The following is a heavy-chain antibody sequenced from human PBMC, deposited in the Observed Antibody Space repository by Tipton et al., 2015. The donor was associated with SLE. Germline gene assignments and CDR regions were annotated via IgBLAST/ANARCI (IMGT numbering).Heavy chain of an antibody. CDR2: IRNEAHSYAT. V-gene: IGHV3-73*01. J-gene: IGHJ2*01. CDR1: GFTFDIYT. CDR3: TRLSYSSSSWYFDL. Sequence: SLRLSCAASGFTFDIYTMSWVRQAPGKGLEWVGRIRNEAHSYATGYAASVKGRFTISRDDSKNPAYLQMDSLTTEDTAFYYRTRLSYSSSSWYFDLWGRGTLVTVSS. D-gene: IGHD6-6*01.